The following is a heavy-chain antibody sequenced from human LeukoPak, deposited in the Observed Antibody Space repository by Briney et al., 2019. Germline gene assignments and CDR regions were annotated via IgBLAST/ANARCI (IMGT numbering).Heavy chain of an antibody. V-gene: IGHV4-34*01. CDR2: INHSGST. CDR1: GESFSSYY. Sequence: TSETLSLTCAVYGESFSSYYWSWIRQPPGKGLEWIGEINHSGSTNYNPSLKSRVTISVDTSKNQFSLKLSSVTAADTAVYYCASRPWGQWLVREGNADYYFDYWGQGTLVTVSS. D-gene: IGHD6-19*01. CDR3: ASRPWGQWLVREGNADYYFDY. J-gene: IGHJ4*02.